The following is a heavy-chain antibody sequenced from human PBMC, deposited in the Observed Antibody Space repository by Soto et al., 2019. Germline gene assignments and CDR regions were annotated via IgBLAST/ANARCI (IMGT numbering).Heavy chain of an antibody. Sequence: GGSLSLSCAASGYTFSDYYMSWIRQAPGKGLEWISYIDTSSTKIYYADSVKGRFTISRDNAKNSLYLEMNSLRDEDTAVYYCASHYDMWSGYLSPVDYWGQGTLVTVSS. CDR3: ASHYDMWSGYLSPVDY. V-gene: IGHV3-11*01. CDR1: GYTFSDYY. CDR2: IDTSSTKI. J-gene: IGHJ4*02. D-gene: IGHD3-3*01.